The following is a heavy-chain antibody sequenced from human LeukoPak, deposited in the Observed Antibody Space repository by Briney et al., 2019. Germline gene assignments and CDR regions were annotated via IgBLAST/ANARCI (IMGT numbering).Heavy chain of an antibody. CDR1: GGTFSSYA. J-gene: IGHJ4*02. V-gene: IGHV1-2*02. D-gene: IGHD6-19*01. CDR2: INPNSGGT. Sequence: ASVKVSCKASGGTFSSYAISWVRQAPGQGLEWMGWINPNSGGTNYAQKFQGRVTMTRDTSISTAYMELSRLRSDDTAVYYCARDRGIAVAHWGQGTLVTVSS. CDR3: ARDRGIAVAH.